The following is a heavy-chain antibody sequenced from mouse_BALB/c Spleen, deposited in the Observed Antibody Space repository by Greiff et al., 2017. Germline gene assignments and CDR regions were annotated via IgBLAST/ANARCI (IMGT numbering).Heavy chain of an antibody. CDR1: GFAFSSYD. Sequence: EVMLVESGGGLVKPGGSLKLSCAASGFAFSSYDMSWVRQTPEKRLEWVAYISSGGGSTYYPDTVKGRFTISRDNAKNTLYLQMSSLKSEDTAMYYCARSGGNYAMDYWGQGTSVTVSS. V-gene: IGHV5-12-1*01. CDR3: ARSGGNYAMDY. CDR2: ISSGGGST. D-gene: IGHD3-1*01. J-gene: IGHJ4*01.